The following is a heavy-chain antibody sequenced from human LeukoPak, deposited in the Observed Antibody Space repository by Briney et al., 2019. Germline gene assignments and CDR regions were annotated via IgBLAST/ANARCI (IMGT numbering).Heavy chain of an antibody. CDR1: GFTVSSNY. CDR3: ARSPMVAAHFDY. V-gene: IGHV3-30*03. CDR2: ISYDGSNK. D-gene: IGHD2-15*01. J-gene: IGHJ4*02. Sequence: GGSLRLSCAASGFTVSSNYMSWVRQAPGKGLEWVAVISYDGSNKYYADSVKGRFTISRDNSKNTLYLQMNSLRAEDTAVYYCARSPMVAAHFDYWGQGTLVTVSS.